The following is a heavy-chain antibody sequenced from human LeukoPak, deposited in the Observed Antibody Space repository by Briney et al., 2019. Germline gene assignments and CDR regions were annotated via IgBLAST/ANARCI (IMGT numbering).Heavy chain of an antibody. CDR3: ASGDDYYFDY. CDR1: GFTFSSYW. Sequence: PGGSLRLSCAASGFTFSSYWMHWVRQAPGKGLVWVSRIRTDGTITTYADSVKGRFSISRDNSKNTLYLQMGSLRAEDMAVYYCASGDDYYFDYWGQGTLVTVSS. V-gene: IGHV3-74*03. J-gene: IGHJ4*02. CDR2: IRTDGTIT. D-gene: IGHD4/OR15-4a*01.